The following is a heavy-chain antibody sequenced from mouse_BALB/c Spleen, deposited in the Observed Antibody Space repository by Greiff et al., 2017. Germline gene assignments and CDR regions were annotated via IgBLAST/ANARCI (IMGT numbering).Heavy chain of an antibody. CDR2: IYPGDGDT. CDR3: ARESYYGSSYVDFDY. V-gene: IGHV1-87*01. D-gene: IGHD1-1*01. CDR1: GYTFTSYW. Sequence: SGAELARPGASVKLSCKASGYTFTSYWMQWVKQRPGQGLEWIGAIYPGDGDTRYTQKFKGKATLTADKSSSTAYMQLSSLASEDSAVYYCARESYYGSSYVDFDYWGQGTTLTVSS. J-gene: IGHJ2*01.